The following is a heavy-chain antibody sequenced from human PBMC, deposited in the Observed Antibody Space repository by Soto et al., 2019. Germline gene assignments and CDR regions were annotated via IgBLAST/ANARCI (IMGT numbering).Heavy chain of an antibody. D-gene: IGHD3-3*01. Sequence: GGSLRLSCAASGFSFSSYGMHWVRQAPGKGLEWVAMISYDGTDEYYADSVKGRFTISRDNAKNSLSLQMNSLRVEDTAVYYCARDGVADPPPYYGMDVWGQGTTVTVSS. J-gene: IGHJ6*02. CDR2: ISYDGTDE. CDR3: ARDGVADPPPYYGMDV. V-gene: IGHV3-30*03. CDR1: GFSFSSYG.